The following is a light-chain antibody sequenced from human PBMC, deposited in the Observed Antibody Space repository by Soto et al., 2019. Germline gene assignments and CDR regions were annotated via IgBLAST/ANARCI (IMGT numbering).Light chain of an antibody. CDR3: QQTYSNSRA. V-gene: IGKV1-39*01. Sequence: DIQMTQSPSSLSASVGDRVTITCRASQSISTYLNWYQQKPGKAPKVLMYDASTLESGVPSRFRASGSGTDFTLTINSLQPEDFATYYCQQTYSNSRAFGQGTKVEIK. CDR1: QSISTY. CDR2: DAS. J-gene: IGKJ1*01.